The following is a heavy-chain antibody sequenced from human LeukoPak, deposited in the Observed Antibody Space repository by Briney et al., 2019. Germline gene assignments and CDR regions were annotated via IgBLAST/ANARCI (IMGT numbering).Heavy chain of an antibody. J-gene: IGHJ4*02. Sequence: GGSLRLSCAASGFTVSSNYMSWVRQAPGKGLEWVSVIYSGGSTYYADSVKGRFTISRDNSKNTLYLQMNSLRAEDTAVYYCARGKSSSWYYFDYWGQGTLVTVSS. CDR3: ARGKSSSWYYFDY. V-gene: IGHV3-53*01. CDR1: GFTVSSNY. D-gene: IGHD6-13*01. CDR2: IYSGGST.